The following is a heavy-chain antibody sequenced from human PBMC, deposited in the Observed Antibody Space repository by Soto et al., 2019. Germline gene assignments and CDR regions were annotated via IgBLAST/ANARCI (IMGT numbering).Heavy chain of an antibody. CDR3: ARGEDSSGWFDGMDV. CDR1: GYTFTSYD. V-gene: IGHV1-8*01. Sequence: ASVKVSCKASGYTFTSYDINWVRQATGQGLEWMGWMNPNSGNTGYAQKFQGRVTMTRNTSISTAYMELSSLRSEDTAVYYCARGEDSSGWFDGMDVWGQGTTVTVSS. CDR2: MNPNSGNT. J-gene: IGHJ6*02. D-gene: IGHD6-19*01.